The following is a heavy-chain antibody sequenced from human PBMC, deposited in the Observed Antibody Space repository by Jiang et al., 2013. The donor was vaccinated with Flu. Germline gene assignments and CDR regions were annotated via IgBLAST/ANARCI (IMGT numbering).Heavy chain of an antibody. V-gene: IGHV6-1*01. CDR1: GDSVSSYSAA. Sequence: SQTLSLTCAISGDSVSSYSAAWNWIRQSPSRGLEWLGRTYHRSKWYNDYAVSVEGRITINPDTSKNQFSLQLNSVTPEDTAVYYCAREASPRGYTYGAHYYDFWGQGTLVTVSS. D-gene: IGHD5-18*01. CDR2: TYHRSKWYN. CDR3: AREASPRGYTYGAHYYDF. J-gene: IGHJ4*02.